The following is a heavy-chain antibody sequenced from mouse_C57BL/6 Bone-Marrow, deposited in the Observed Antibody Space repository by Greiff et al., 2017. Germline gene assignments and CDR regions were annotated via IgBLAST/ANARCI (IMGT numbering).Heavy chain of an antibody. D-gene: IGHD1-1*01. CDR3: ARITTVVATNFDV. J-gene: IGHJ1*03. Sequence: VQLQQPGAELVKPGASVKLSCKASGYTFTSYWMHWVKQRPGQGLEWIGMIHPNSGSTNYNEKFKSKATLTVDKSSSTAYMQLSNLTSEDSAVYYCARITTVVATNFDVWGTGTTVTVSS. CDR1: GYTFTSYW. V-gene: IGHV1-64*01. CDR2: IHPNSGST.